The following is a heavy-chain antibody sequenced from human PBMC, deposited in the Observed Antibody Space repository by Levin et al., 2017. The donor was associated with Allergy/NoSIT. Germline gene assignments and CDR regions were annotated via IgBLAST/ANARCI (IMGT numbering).Heavy chain of an antibody. CDR2: INHSGST. D-gene: IGHD3-10*01. CDR1: GGSFSGYY. V-gene: IGHV4-34*01. J-gene: IGHJ5*02. CDR3: ARATKLYITMVRGVVGGWFDP. Sequence: SETLSLTCAVYGGSFSGYYWSWIRQPPGKGLEWIGEINHSGSTNYNPSLKSRVTISVDTSKNQFSLKLSSVTAADTAVYYCARATKLYITMVRGVVGGWFDPWGQGTLVTVSS.